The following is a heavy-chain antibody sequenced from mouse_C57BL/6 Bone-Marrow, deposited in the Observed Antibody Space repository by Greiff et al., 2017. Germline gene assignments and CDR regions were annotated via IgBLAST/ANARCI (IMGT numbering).Heavy chain of an antibody. Sequence: VQLQQSGAELARPGASVKLSCKASGYTFTSYGISWVKQRTGQGLEWIGEIYPRSGNTYYNEKFKGKATLTADKSASTAYMELRSLTSEDSAVYFCAIYYYGIVAYWGQGTLVTVSA. CDR2: IYPRSGNT. J-gene: IGHJ3*01. CDR3: AIYYYGIVAY. D-gene: IGHD1-1*01. CDR1: GYTFTSYG. V-gene: IGHV1-81*01.